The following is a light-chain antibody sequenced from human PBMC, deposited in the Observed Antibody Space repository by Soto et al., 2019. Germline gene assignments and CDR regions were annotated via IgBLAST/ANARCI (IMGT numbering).Light chain of an antibody. CDR3: NSYTSSSTVI. V-gene: IGLV2-14*03. CDR1: SSDVGGYDY. Sequence: QSVLTQPASVSGSLGQSITISCTGTSSDVGGYDYVSWYQQHPGKAPKLMIYDVNNRPSGVSNRFSGPKSGNTASLTISGLQAEDEADYYCNSYTSSSTVIFGGGTKVTVL. J-gene: IGLJ2*01. CDR2: DVN.